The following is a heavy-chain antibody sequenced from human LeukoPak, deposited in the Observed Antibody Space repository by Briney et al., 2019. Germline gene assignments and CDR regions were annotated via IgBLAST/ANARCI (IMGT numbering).Heavy chain of an antibody. CDR2: INPNSGGT. CDR1: GYTFTGYY. V-gene: IGHV1-2*02. D-gene: IGHD6-13*01. Sequence: ASVKVSCKASGYTFTGYYMHWVRQAPGQGLEWMGWINPNSGGTNYAQKFQGRVTMTRDTSISTAYMELSRLRSDDTAVYYCARAGYSSSWYAGYWGQGTLVTVSP. J-gene: IGHJ4*02. CDR3: ARAGYSSSWYAGY.